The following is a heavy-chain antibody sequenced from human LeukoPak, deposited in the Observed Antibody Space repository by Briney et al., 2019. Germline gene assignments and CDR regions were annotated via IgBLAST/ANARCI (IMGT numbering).Heavy chain of an antibody. J-gene: IGHJ6*02. D-gene: IGHD3-22*01. CDR2: MNPNSGNT. Sequence: ASLKVSCKASGYTFTSYDINWVRQATGQGLEWMGWMNPNSGNTGYTQKFQGRVTMTRNTSISTAYMELSSLRSEDTAVYYCATFYTYYYDSSGYYSSDYYYYGMDVWGQGTTVTVSS. V-gene: IGHV1-8*01. CDR3: ATFYTYYYDSSGYYSSDYYYYGMDV. CDR1: GYTFTSYD.